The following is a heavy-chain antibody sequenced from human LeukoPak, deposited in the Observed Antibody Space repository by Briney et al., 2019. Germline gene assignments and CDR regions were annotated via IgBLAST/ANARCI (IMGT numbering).Heavy chain of an antibody. J-gene: IGHJ5*02. CDR1: GYTFTSYY. Sequence: GASVKVSCKASGYTFTSYYMHWVRQAPGQGLEWMGIINPSGGSTSYAQKSQGRVTMTRDTSTSTVYMELSSLRSEDTAVYYCASGRTANWFDPWGQGTLVTVSS. D-gene: IGHD1/OR15-1a*01. CDR3: ASGRTANWFDP. CDR2: INPSGGST. V-gene: IGHV1-46*01.